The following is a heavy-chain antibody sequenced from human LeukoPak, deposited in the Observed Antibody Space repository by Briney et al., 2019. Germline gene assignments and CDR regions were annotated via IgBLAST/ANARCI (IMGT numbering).Heavy chain of an antibody. V-gene: IGHV3-15*01. J-gene: IGHJ4*02. CDR3: TTGGYYDSSGYYYGASGYY. D-gene: IGHD3-22*01. CDR1: GFTFSSYA. CDR2: IKSKTDGGTT. Sequence: GSLRLSCAASGFTFSSYAMSWVRQAPGKGLEWGGRIKSKTDGGTTDYAAPVKGRFTISRDDSKNTLYLQMNSLKTEGTAVYYCTTGGYYDSSGYYYGASGYYWGQGTLVTVSS.